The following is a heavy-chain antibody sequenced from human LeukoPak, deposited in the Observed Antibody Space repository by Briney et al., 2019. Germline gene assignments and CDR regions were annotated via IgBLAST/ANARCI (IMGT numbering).Heavy chain of an antibody. J-gene: IGHJ5*02. Sequence: GESLKISCKGSGYSFTTYWIGWVRQMPGKGLEWMGIIYPGDSNTRYSPSFQGQVTISADKSISTAYLQWSSLKASDTAMYYCARLKRNCSGGSCYSGWFDPWGQGTLVTVSS. V-gene: IGHV5-51*01. CDR3: ARLKRNCSGGSCYSGWFDP. CDR1: GYSFTTYW. CDR2: IYPGDSNT. D-gene: IGHD2-15*01.